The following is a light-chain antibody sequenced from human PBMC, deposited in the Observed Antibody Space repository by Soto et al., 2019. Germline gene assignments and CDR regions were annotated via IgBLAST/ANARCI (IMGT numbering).Light chain of an antibody. CDR3: HQYGTLPYA. CDR1: QRVSSNY. V-gene: IGKV3-20*01. Sequence: FALTQSPGTLSLSPGERATLSCRASQRVSSNYVAWYQHKPGQAPRLLIHGASIRATGIPDRFSGRGSGKVFPLTISRQEPEDVVVYYCHQYGTLPYAFGQGTKLQIK. J-gene: IGKJ2*01. CDR2: GAS.